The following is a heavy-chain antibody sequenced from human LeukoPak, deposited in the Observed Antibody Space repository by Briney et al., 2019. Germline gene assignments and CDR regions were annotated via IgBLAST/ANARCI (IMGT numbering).Heavy chain of an antibody. V-gene: IGHV3-30*18. CDR3: AKLGQIRHFDFVNWFDS. D-gene: IGHD3-9*01. Sequence: PGGSLRLSCVASGFTFSRFAMHWVRQAPGKGPEWVSLISPDATNKYYADSVKGRFTISRDNSRNTLYLQMNSLRAEDTAVYYCAKLGQIRHFDFVNWFDSWGQGTLVIVSS. J-gene: IGHJ5*01. CDR1: GFTFSRFA. CDR2: ISPDATNK.